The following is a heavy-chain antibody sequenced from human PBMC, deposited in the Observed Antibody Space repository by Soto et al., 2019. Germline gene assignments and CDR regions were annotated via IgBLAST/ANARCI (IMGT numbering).Heavy chain of an antibody. D-gene: IGHD3-10*01. Sequence: VQLVETGGGLIQPGGSLRLSCAASGFTFSNYGMHWVRQGPGKGLDWVAVLWYDGSKKYYADSVKGRFTISRDNSKNTLYLQMNNLRAEDTAVYYCARDLLLWFGELGYYYYGMDVWGQGTTVTVSS. CDR2: LWYDGSKK. J-gene: IGHJ6*02. CDR1: GFTFSNYG. V-gene: IGHV3-33*01. CDR3: ARDLLLWFGELGYYYYGMDV.